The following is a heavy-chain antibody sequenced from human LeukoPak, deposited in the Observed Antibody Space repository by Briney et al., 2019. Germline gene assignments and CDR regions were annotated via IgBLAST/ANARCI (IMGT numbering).Heavy chain of an antibody. CDR3: ARGSDSGSYYSDY. CDR1: GFTFSSYA. J-gene: IGHJ4*02. D-gene: IGHD1-26*01. CDR2: ISSNGGST. V-gene: IGHV3-64*01. Sequence: GGSLRLSCAASGFTFSSYAMHWVRQAPGKGLEYVSAISSNGGSTYYANSVKGRFTISRDNSKNTLYLQMGSLRAEDMAVYYCARGSDSGSYYSDYWGQGTLVTVSS.